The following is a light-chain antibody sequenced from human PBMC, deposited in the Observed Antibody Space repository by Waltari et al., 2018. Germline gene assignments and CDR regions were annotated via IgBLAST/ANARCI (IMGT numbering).Light chain of an antibody. V-gene: IGLV1-44*01. J-gene: IGLJ1*01. CDR1: SSNIGRNT. CDR2: NNN. Sequence: QSVLTQSPSASGTPGQRVTISCSGSSSNIGRNTINWYQHLAGTAPKLLIYNNNQRPSGVPDRFSGSKSGTSASLAISGLQSEDEADYYCATWDDSLNGYVFGPGTRVTVL. CDR3: ATWDDSLNGYV.